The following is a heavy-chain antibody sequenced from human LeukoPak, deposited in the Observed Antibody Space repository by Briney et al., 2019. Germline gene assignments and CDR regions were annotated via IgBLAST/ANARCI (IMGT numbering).Heavy chain of an antibody. J-gene: IGHJ4*02. CDR3: ARLGITMVRGVLSRPFDY. CDR2: IKQDGSEK. CDR1: GFTFSSYW. V-gene: IGHV3-7*01. Sequence: PGGSLSLSCGASGFTFSSYWMSWVRQSPGKGLEWVANIKQDGSEKYYVDSVKGRFTMSRDNAKKSLYLQMNSLRAEDTAVYYCARLGITMVRGVLSRPFDYWGQGTLVTVSS. D-gene: IGHD3-10*01.